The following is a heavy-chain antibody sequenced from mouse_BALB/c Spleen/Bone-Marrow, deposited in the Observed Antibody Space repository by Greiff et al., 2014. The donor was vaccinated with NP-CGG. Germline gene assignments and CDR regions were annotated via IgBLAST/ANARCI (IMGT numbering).Heavy chain of an antibody. Sequence: DVQLVESGAELVKPGASVKLSCTASGFNIKDTYMHWVKQRPEQGLEWIGRIDPANGNTKYDPKFQGKATITADTSSNTAYLQLSSRTSEDTAVYYCALYYDYDVGYWGQGATLTVSS. J-gene: IGHJ2*01. CDR2: IDPANGNT. CDR1: GFNIKDTY. CDR3: ALYYDYDVGY. D-gene: IGHD2-4*01. V-gene: IGHV14-3*02.